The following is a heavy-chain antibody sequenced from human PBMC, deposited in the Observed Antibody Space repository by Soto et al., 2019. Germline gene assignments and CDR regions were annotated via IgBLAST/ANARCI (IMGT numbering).Heavy chain of an antibody. CDR1: GFSFSDYV. Sequence: GSLRLSCAASGFSFSDYVMHWVRQAPGKGLDWVAVMWYHGRDLFYADSVKGRFTISRDNSKTSLYLQMDSLRPEDTAIYYCAREGVTNYTDYYLDLWGHGALVTVSS. CDR2: MWYHGRDL. CDR3: AREGVTNYTDYYLDL. V-gene: IGHV3-33*01. J-gene: IGHJ4*01. D-gene: IGHD4-4*01.